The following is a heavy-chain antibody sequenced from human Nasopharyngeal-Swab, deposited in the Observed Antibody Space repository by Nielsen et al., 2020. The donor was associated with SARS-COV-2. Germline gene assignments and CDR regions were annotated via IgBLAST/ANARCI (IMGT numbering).Heavy chain of an antibody. CDR3: ARSGRITIFGVFINYYYYMDV. CDR2: INPTGGST. D-gene: IGHD3-3*01. J-gene: IGHJ6*03. Sequence: WVRQAPGQGLGWMGIINPTGGSTSYAQKFQGRVTMTRDTSTSTVYMELSSLRSEDTAVYYCARSGRITIFGVFINYYYYMDVWGKGTTVTVSS. V-gene: IGHV1-46*01.